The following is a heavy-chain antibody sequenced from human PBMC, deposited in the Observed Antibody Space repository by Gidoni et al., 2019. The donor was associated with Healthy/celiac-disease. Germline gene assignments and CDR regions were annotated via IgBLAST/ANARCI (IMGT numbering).Heavy chain of an antibody. D-gene: IGHD4-17*01. CDR2: ISWNSGSI. CDR1: GFTFDDYA. Sequence: EVQLVESGGGLVQPGRYLRLSCAASGFTFDDYAMHWVRQAPGKGLEWVSGISWNSGSIGYADSVKGRFTISRDNAKNSLYLQMNSLRAEDTALYYCATSDYGDYGPFDYWGQGTLVTVSS. J-gene: IGHJ4*02. V-gene: IGHV3-9*01. CDR3: ATSDYGDYGPFDY.